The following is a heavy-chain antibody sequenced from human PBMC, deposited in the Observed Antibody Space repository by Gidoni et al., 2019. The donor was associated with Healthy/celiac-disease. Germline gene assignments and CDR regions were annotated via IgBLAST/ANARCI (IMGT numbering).Heavy chain of an antibody. Sequence: EVQLLESGGGLVQPGGSLRLSCAASGFTFSSYAMSWVRKAPGKGLEWVSAISGSGGSTYYADSVKGRFTISRDNSKNTLYLQMNSLRAEDTAVYYCAKAAVGLPNYDFWSGYYPDYYYYYMDVWGKGTTVTVSS. CDR1: GFTFSSYA. CDR2: ISGSGGST. V-gene: IGHV3-23*01. CDR3: AKAAVGLPNYDFWSGYYPDYYYYYMDV. D-gene: IGHD3-3*01. J-gene: IGHJ6*03.